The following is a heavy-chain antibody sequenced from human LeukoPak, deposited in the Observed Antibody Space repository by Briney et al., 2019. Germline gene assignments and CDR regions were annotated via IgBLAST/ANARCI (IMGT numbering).Heavy chain of an antibody. CDR3: ARDLPQLRFLEWLLFDY. CDR1: GFTFSSYA. D-gene: IGHD3-3*01. Sequence: GGSLRLSCAASGFTFSSYAMHWVRQAPGKGLEWVAVISYDGSNKYYADSVKGRFTISRDNSKNTLYLQMNSLRAEDTAVYYCARDLPQLRFLEWLLFDYWGQGTLVTVSS. V-gene: IGHV3-30-3*01. CDR2: ISYDGSNK. J-gene: IGHJ4*02.